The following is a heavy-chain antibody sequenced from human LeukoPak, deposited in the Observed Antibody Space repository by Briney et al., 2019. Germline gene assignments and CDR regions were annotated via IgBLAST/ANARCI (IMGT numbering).Heavy chain of an antibody. J-gene: IGHJ4*02. CDR1: GGTFSSYA. CDR2: INPSGGST. V-gene: IGHV1-46*01. CDR3: AREGGTATVVTGFRY. Sequence: ASVKVSCKASGGTFSSYAISWVRQAPGQGLEWMGIINPSGGSTTYAQKFQGRVTMTRDTSTSTVYMELSSLRSEDTAVYYCAREGGTATVVTGFRYWGQGTLVTVSS. D-gene: IGHD4-23*01.